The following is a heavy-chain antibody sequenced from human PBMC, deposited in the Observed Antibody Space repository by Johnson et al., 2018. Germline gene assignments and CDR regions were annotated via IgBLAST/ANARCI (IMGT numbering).Heavy chain of an antibody. Sequence: QLGQCGGGLVQPGESLRLSCAASGFTFSSYAMHWVRQAPGKGLEYVSAISSNGGSTYYANSVKGRFTISRDNSKNTLYLQMNSLRAEDTAVYYCASLFGCTSCYINNYYYGMDVWGQGTTVTVSS. CDR2: ISSNGGST. V-gene: IGHV3-64*01. J-gene: IGHJ6*02. CDR3: ASLFGCTSCYINNYYYGMDV. D-gene: IGHD2-2*02. CDR1: GFTFSSYA.